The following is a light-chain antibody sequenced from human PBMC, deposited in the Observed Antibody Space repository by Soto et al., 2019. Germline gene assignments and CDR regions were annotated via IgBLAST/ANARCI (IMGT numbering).Light chain of an antibody. Sequence: EIVMTQSPATLSVSPGERATLSCRASQRVSNSLAWYQQKPGQAPRLLIYGASTRATGIPARFSGSGSGTEFTLTISSLQSEDFAVYYCQQNNNWSWTFGQGTNVEIK. J-gene: IGKJ1*01. CDR2: GAS. CDR3: QQNNNWSWT. V-gene: IGKV3-15*01. CDR1: QRVSNS.